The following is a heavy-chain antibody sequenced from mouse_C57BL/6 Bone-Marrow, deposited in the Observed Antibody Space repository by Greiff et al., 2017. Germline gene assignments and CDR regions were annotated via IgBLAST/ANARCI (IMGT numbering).Heavy chain of an antibody. CDR1: GFTFSDYY. CDR3: ARQRGIYYDYDWFAY. V-gene: IGHV5-12*01. D-gene: IGHD2-4*01. J-gene: IGHJ3*01. Sequence: DVMLVESGGGLVQPGGSLKLSCAASGFTFSDYYMYWVRQTPEKRLEWVAYISNGGGSTYYPDTVKGRFTISRDNAKNTLYLQMSRLKSEDTAMYYCARQRGIYYDYDWFAYWGQGTLVTVSA. CDR2: ISNGGGST.